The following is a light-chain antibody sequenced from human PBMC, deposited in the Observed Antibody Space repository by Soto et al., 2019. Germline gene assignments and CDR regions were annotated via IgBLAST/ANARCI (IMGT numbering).Light chain of an antibody. Sequence: DTEMTQSPSTLSASVGDRVTITCRASQSINDWLAWYQQKPGKAPKLLIFKASSLESEVPPRFSGSGSGTEVTLTIASLQPDDFANYYCQQYNTYPSFGEGTKVEIK. CDR1: QSINDW. J-gene: IGKJ1*01. CDR3: QQYNTYPS. CDR2: KAS. V-gene: IGKV1-5*03.